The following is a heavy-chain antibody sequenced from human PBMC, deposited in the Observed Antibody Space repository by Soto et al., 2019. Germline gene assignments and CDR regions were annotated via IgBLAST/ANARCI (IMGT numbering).Heavy chain of an antibody. CDR1: GFSLSTSGVG. Sequence: QITLKESGPTLVKPTQTLTLTCTFSGFSLSTSGVGVGWIRQPPGKALEWLALIYWDDDKHYSPSLKSRLTITKDTSKNQVVLTMTNMDPVDTATYYCAHRRSYCSGGSCYSGFDYWGQGTLVTVSS. J-gene: IGHJ4*02. D-gene: IGHD2-15*01. V-gene: IGHV2-5*02. CDR3: AHRRSYCSGGSCYSGFDY. CDR2: IYWDDDK.